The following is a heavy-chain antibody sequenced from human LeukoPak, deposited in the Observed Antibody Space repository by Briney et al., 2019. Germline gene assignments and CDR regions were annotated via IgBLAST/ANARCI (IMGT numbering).Heavy chain of an antibody. CDR3: ARAPYYYDSSGYHHAFDI. V-gene: IGHV4-34*01. D-gene: IGHD3-22*01. CDR2: INHSGST. Sequence: SETLSLTYAVYGGSFSGYYWSWIRQPPGKGLEWIGEINHSGSTNYNPSLKSRVTISVDMSKNQFSLKLSSVTAADTAVYYCARAPYYYDSSGYHHAFDIWGQGTMVTVSS. J-gene: IGHJ3*02. CDR1: GGSFSGYY.